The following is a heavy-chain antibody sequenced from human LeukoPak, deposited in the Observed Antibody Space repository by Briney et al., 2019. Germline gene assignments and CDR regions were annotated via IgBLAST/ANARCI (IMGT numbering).Heavy chain of an antibody. V-gene: IGHV4-59*08. CDR2: ISYSGST. J-gene: IGHJ4*02. CDR1: GGSISSYY. Sequence: SETLSLTCSVSGGSISSYYWSWIRQPPGKGLEWIGYISYSGSTNYNPSLKSRVTISVDTSKNQFSLKLSSVTAADTAVYYCARWYSSGWALDYWGQGTLVTVSS. D-gene: IGHD6-19*01. CDR3: ARWYSSGWALDY.